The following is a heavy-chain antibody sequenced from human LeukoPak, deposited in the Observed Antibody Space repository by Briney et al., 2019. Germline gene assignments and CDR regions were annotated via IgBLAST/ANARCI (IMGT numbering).Heavy chain of an antibody. CDR3: ARDQSSGWYVSFYYYMDV. D-gene: IGHD6-19*01. CDR1: GFTFSSYW. CDR2: IKQDGSEK. Sequence: GGSLRLSCAASGFTFSSYWMSWVRQAPGKGLEWVANIKQDGSEKYYVDSVKGRFTISRDNAKNSLYLQMNSLRAEDTAVYYCARDQSSGWYVSFYYYMDVWGKGTTVTVSS. J-gene: IGHJ6*03. V-gene: IGHV3-7*01.